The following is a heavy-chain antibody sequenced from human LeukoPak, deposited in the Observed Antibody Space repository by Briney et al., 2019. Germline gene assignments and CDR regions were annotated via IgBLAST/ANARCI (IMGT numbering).Heavy chain of an antibody. CDR2: ITGGSDYI. CDR1: GFTFSRYS. Sequence: GGSLRLSCAASGFTFSRYSVNWVRQAPGKGLEWVSCITGGSDYIFYADSVGGRFTISRDNAKNSLYLQMNSLRAEDTAVYYCAKFKGHYGDSEYYFDYWGQGTLVTVSS. J-gene: IGHJ4*02. D-gene: IGHD3-10*01. V-gene: IGHV3-21*01. CDR3: AKFKGHYGDSEYYFDY.